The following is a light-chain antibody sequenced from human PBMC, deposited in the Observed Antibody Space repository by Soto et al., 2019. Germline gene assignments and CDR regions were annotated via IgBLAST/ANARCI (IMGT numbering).Light chain of an antibody. J-gene: IGKJ1*01. V-gene: IGKV1-33*01. CDR3: QQYDNLPRT. Sequence: IRMTQSPSSLSASTGDRFTITCRASQGISSYLAWYQQKPGKAPKLLIYDASNLETGVPSRFSGSGSGTDFTFTISSLQPEDIATYYCQQYDNLPRTFGQGTKVDIK. CDR2: DAS. CDR1: QGISSY.